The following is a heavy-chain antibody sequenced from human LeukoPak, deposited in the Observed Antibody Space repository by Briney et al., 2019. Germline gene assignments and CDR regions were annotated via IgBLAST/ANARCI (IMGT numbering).Heavy chain of an antibody. D-gene: IGHD6-19*01. V-gene: IGHV3-21*01. J-gene: IGHJ4*02. Sequence: SGGSLRLPCAASGFTFSSYSMNWVRQAPGKGLEWVSSISSSSSYIHYADSVKGRFTISRDNTKNSLYLQMNSLRAEDTAVYYCARSNSAWYGGYWGQGTLVTVSS. CDR3: ARSNSAWYGGY. CDR1: GFTFSSYS. CDR2: ISSSSSYI.